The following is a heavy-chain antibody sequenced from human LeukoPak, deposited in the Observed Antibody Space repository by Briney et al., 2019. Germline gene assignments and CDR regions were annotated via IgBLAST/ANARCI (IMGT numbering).Heavy chain of an antibody. CDR1: GGSISSGGYY. D-gene: IGHD5-24*01. CDR2: IYHSGST. CDR3: ARVSRDGSHTFDY. J-gene: IGHJ4*02. Sequence: SETLSLTCTVSGGSISSGGYYWSWIRQPPGKGLEWIGYIYHSGSTYYNPSLKSRVTISVDRSKNQFSLKLSSVTAADTAVYYCARVSRDGSHTFDYWGQGTLVTVSS. V-gene: IGHV4-30-2*01.